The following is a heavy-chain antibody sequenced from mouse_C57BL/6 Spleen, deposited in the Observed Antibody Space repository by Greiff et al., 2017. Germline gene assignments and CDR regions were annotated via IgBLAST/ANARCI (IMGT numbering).Heavy chain of an antibody. Sequence: VQLQQPGAALVRPGSSVKLSCKASGYTFTSYWMHWVKQRPIQGLECIGNIDPSDSETHYNQKFKDKATLTGDKSSSTAYMQLSSLTSEDSAVYYCARLDDSDADWGQGTLVTVSA. V-gene: IGHV1-52*01. D-gene: IGHD2-4*01. CDR2: IDPSDSET. CDR1: GYTFTSYW. J-gene: IGHJ3*01. CDR3: ARLDDSDAD.